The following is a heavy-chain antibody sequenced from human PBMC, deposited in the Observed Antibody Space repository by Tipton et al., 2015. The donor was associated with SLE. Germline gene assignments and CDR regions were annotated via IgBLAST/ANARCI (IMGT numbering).Heavy chain of an antibody. CDR2: VYYTGNT. Sequence: LRLSCTVSGGSITGYYWSWIRQSPGKGMEWIGYVYYTGNTNYNPSLKSRVTISIDAPKKHFSLKLTSVTAADTARYHCASAPTDFWSSYYDFWGQGILVTVSS. D-gene: IGHD3-3*01. CDR1: GGSITGYY. CDR3: ASAPTDFWSSYYDF. V-gene: IGHV4-59*01. J-gene: IGHJ4*02.